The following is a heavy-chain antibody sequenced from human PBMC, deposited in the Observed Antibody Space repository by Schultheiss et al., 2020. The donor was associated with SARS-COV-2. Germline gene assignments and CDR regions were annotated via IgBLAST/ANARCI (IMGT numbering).Heavy chain of an antibody. CDR1: GYTFTGYY. D-gene: IGHD1-26*01. CDR2: INPNSGGT. CDR3: ARDRPGTKKYYFDY. V-gene: IGHV1-2*04. J-gene: IGHJ4*02. Sequence: ASVKVSCKASGYTFTGYYMHWVRQAPGQGLEWMGWINPNSGGTNYAQKFQGWVTMTRDTSISTAYMELSRLRSDDTAVYYCARDRPGTKKYYFDYWGQGTLVTVSS.